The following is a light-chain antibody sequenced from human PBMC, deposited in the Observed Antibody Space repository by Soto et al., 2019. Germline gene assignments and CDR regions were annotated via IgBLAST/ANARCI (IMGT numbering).Light chain of an antibody. V-gene: IGKV1-6*01. CDR2: AAS. Sequence: AIQMTQSPSSLSASVGDRVTITCRASQGIXXXLXWYQQKPGKAPKLQIYAASSLQSGVPSRFSGSGSGXDXXLTISSXQXEDFXTYYCLQDYNYPLTFGGGTKVEIK. CDR3: LQDYNYPLT. CDR1: QGIXXX. J-gene: IGKJ4*01.